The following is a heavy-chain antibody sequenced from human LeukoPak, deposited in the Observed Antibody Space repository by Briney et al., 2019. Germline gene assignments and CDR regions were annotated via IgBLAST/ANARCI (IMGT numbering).Heavy chain of an antibody. CDR3: ARDISGSYDS. Sequence: ASVKVSCKASGYTFTGFYMHWVRQAPGQGLEWMGLINPGSGGTNYAQKFQGRVTMTRDTSMSTAYMELNRLTSDDTAVYYCARDISGSYDSWGQGTLVTVSS. CDR1: GYTFTGFY. D-gene: IGHD1-26*01. CDR2: INPGSGGT. V-gene: IGHV1-2*02. J-gene: IGHJ4*02.